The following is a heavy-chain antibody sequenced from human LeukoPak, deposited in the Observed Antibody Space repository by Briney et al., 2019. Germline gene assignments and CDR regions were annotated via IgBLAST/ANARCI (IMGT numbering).Heavy chain of an antibody. CDR2: LYNGDST. CDR3: ARAGYSGYDFYFDL. V-gene: IGHV3-53*01. J-gene: IGHJ4*02. CDR1: GFNVDSKY. Sequence: GGPLRLSCAASGFNVDSKYMNWVRQPPGKGLEWVSVLYNGDSTFYADSVRGRFAISSDNSQNTLFLHMHSLRVDDTAVYYCARAGYSGYDFYFDLWGQGTLVTVSS. D-gene: IGHD5-12*01.